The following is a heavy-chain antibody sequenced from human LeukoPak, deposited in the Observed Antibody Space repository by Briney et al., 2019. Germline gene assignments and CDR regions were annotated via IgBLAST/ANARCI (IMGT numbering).Heavy chain of an antibody. J-gene: IGHJ4*02. CDR2: ISGSGSST. Sequence: GGSLRLSCAASGFTFSSYGMSWVRQAPGKGLEWVAAISGSGSSTYYADSVKGRFTISRDNSKNTLYLQMNSLRAEDTAVYYCAKDNYDFWSGYDYWGQGTLVTVSS. V-gene: IGHV3-23*01. CDR1: GFTFSSYG. D-gene: IGHD3-3*01. CDR3: AKDNYDFWSGYDY.